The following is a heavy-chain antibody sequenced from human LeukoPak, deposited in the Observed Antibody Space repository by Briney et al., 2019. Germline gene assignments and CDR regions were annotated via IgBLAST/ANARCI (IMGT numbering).Heavy chain of an antibody. CDR3: ARDFDILAGPGYYYYYGMDV. V-gene: IGHV3-30-3*01. D-gene: IGHD3-9*01. CDR2: ISYDGSNK. CDR1: GFTFSSYA. J-gene: IGHJ6*02. Sequence: PGGSLRLSCAASGFTFSSYAMHWVRQAPGKGLEWVAVISYDGSNKYYADSVKGRFTISRDNSKNTPYLQMNSLRAEDTAVYYCARDFDILAGPGYYYYYGMDVWGQGTTVTVSS.